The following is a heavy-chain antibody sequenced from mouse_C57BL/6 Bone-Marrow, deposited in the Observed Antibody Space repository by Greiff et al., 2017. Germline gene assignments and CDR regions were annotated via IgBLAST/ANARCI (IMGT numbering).Heavy chain of an antibody. CDR1: GYTFTGYT. Sequence: QVQLQQPGAELVKPGASVKMSCKASGYTFTGYTIPWVKQRSGQGLEWIGCIYPGSGSINYNEKFKGKATLTEDTSSSTVYMELSRLTSEDSAVYFCARWDCDYGFSYWYFDVWGTGTTVTVSS. J-gene: IGHJ1*03. V-gene: IGHV1-62-2*01. D-gene: IGHD4-1*01. CDR2: IYPGSGSI. CDR3: ARWDCDYGFSYWYFDV.